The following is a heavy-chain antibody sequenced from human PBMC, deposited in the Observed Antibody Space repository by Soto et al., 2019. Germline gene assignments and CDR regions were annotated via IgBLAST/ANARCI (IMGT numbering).Heavy chain of an antibody. D-gene: IGHD3-22*01. CDR2: IWYDGSNK. V-gene: IGHV3-33*01. J-gene: IGHJ1*01. Sequence: PGGSLRLSCAASGFTFSSYGMHWVRQAPGKGLEWVAVIWYDGSNKFYADSAKGRFTISRDNSKNTLYLQMNSLRAEDTAVYYCARDRVESGYPEYFQHWGQGTLVTVSS. CDR1: GFTFSSYG. CDR3: ARDRVESGYPEYFQH.